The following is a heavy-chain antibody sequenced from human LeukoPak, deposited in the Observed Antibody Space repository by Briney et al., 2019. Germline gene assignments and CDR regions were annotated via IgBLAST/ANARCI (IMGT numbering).Heavy chain of an antibody. V-gene: IGHV3-21*01. J-gene: IGHJ4*02. CDR2: ISSSSSYI. CDR1: GFTFSSYS. D-gene: IGHD1-1*01. CDR3: ARGQYNWNDAAFWY. Sequence: GGSLRLSCAASGFTFSSYSMNWVRQAPGKGLEWVSSISSSSSYIYYADSVKGRFTISRDNAKNSLYLQMNSLRAEDTAVYYCARGQYNWNDAAFWYWGQGTLVTVSS.